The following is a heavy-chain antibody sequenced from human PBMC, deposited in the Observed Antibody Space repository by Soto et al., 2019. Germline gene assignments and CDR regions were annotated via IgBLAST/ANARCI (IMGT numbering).Heavy chain of an antibody. J-gene: IGHJ2*01. D-gene: IGHD2-2*01. Sequence: QVQLVQSGDEVKKPGASVKVSCKASGYTFTNYGIRWVRQAPGQGLEWMGWISPYNGNTKYPQKLQGRVTMTTDTSTRTSYMELRSLRSDDTAVYFCARDGDRCTSTRCSPWPDTHFDLWGRGTLVTVSS. CDR1: GYTFTNYG. V-gene: IGHV1-18*01. CDR2: ISPYNGNT. CDR3: ARDGDRCTSTRCSPWPDTHFDL.